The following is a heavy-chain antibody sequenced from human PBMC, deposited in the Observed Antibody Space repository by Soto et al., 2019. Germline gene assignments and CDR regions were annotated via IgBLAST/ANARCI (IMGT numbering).Heavy chain of an antibody. D-gene: IGHD7-27*01. CDR1: GGTFSSYA. CDR3: ASPRLGREAFDI. Sequence: ASVKVSCKASGGTFSSYAISWVRQAPGQGLEWMGGIIPIFGIANYAQKFQGRVTITADKSTSTAYMELSSLRSEDTAVYYCASPRLGREAFDIWGQGTMVIVSS. V-gene: IGHV1-69*10. J-gene: IGHJ3*02. CDR2: IIPIFGIA.